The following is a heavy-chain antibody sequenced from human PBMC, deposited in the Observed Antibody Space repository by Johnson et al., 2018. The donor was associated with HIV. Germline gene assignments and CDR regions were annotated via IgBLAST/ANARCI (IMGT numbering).Heavy chain of an antibody. D-gene: IGHD1-26*01. CDR3: VTADRGSA. Sequence: VQLVESGGRVVRPGGSLRLSCVASGFTFDDYGMSWVRQAPGKGLEWVSGIHWNGGSPGYAESVKGRFTISRDNAKNSLYLQMNSLRDEDTAVYYCVTADRGSAWGQGTTVTVSS. CDR2: IHWNGGSP. CDR1: GFTFDDYG. J-gene: IGHJ3*01. V-gene: IGHV3-20*04.